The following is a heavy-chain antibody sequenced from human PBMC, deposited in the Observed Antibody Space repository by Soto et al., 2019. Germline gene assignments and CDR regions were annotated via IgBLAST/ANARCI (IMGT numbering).Heavy chain of an antibody. CDR1: GYTLTELS. CDR3: ARLADCGGDCSNLDY. D-gene: IGHD2-21*01. V-gene: IGHV1-24*01. J-gene: IGHJ4*02. Sequence: ASVKVSCKVSGYTLTELSMHWVRQAPGKGLEWMGGFDPEDGETIYAQKFQGRVTMTEDTSTDTAFMELSSLRSEDTAVYYCARLADCGGDCSNLDYWGQGTLVTVSS. CDR2: FDPEDGET.